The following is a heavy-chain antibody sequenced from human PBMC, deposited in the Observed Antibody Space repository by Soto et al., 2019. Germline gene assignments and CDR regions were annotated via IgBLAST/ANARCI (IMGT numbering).Heavy chain of an antibody. J-gene: IGHJ4*02. CDR3: ATHEQKLVLFDY. V-gene: IGHV3-30-3*01. D-gene: IGHD6-13*01. Sequence: GGSLRLSCAASGFTFSSYAMHWVRQAPGKGMGWVAVISYDGSNKSYADSVKGRFTISRDNSKNTLYLQMNSLRAEDTAAYYCATHEQKLVLFDYWGQGILVTVSS. CDR1: GFTFSSYA. CDR2: ISYDGSNK.